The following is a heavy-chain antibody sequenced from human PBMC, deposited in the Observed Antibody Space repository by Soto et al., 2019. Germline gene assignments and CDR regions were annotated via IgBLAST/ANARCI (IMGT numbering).Heavy chain of an antibody. Sequence: QLQLQESGSELVKPSQTLSLTCAVSGGSISSGGYSWSWIRQPPGKGLEWIGYIYTSGSSYYNPYRKRRVTKSVDLSKNQFSLKLSSVTAADTAVYYCARGQVVAAQHWGQGTLVTVSS. CDR1: GGSISSGGYS. D-gene: IGHD2-15*01. J-gene: IGHJ4*02. V-gene: IGHV4-30-2*01. CDR2: IYTSGSS. CDR3: ARGQVVAAQH.